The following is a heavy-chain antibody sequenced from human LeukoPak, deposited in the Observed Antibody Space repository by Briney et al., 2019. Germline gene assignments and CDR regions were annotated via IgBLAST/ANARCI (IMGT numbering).Heavy chain of an antibody. Sequence: GGSLRLSCAASGFTFSSYGMPWVRQAPGKGLEWVAVISYDGSNKYYADSVKGRFTISRDNSKNTLYLQMNSLRAEDTAVYYCAKDGSETGRYYFDYWGQGTLVTVSS. J-gene: IGHJ4*02. D-gene: IGHD1-26*01. CDR2: ISYDGSNK. CDR3: AKDGSETGRYYFDY. V-gene: IGHV3-30*18. CDR1: GFTFSSYG.